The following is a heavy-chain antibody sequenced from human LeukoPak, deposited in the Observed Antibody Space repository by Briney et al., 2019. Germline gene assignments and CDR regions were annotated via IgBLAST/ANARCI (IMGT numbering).Heavy chain of an antibody. CDR2: ISPSGGST. V-gene: IGHV1-46*01. J-gene: IGHJ4*02. CDR1: GYTFTSNY. Sequence: ASVKVSCKAFGYTFTSNYMHWVRQAPGQGPEWMGVISPSGGSTTYAQKFQGRVTLTRDMSTSTDYLELSSLRAEDTAVYFCVSLGYSSSSVRYWGQGTLVTVSS. CDR3: VSLGYSSSSVRY. D-gene: IGHD6-6*01.